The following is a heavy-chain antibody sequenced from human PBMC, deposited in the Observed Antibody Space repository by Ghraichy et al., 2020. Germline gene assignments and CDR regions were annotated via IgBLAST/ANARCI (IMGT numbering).Heavy chain of an antibody. CDR1: GYTFTSYA. CDR2: INTNTGNP. CDR3: ARASDIVVVITATRRGPFDN. Sequence: ASVKVSCKASGYTFTSYAINWVRQAPGQGLEWMGWINTNTGNPTYAQGFAGRFVFSLDTSVSTAYLQISSLTPEDTAVYYFARASDIVVVITATRRGPFDNWGQETLVTVSS. J-gene: IGHJ4*02. V-gene: IGHV7-4-1*02. D-gene: IGHD2-15*01.